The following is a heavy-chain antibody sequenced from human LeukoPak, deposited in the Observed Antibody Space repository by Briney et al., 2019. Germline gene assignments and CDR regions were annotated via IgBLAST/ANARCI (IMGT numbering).Heavy chain of an antibody. CDR3: ARDASYCSGGSCYYYYYYMDV. CDR1: GFTFSSYS. V-gene: IGHV3-21*01. Sequence: PGGSLRLSCAASGFTFSSYSMNWVRQAPGKGLEWVSSISSSSSYIDYADSVKGRFTISRDNAKNSLYLQMTSLRAEDTAVYYCARDASYCSGGSCYYYYYYMDVWGKGTTVTVSS. J-gene: IGHJ6*03. D-gene: IGHD2-15*01. CDR2: ISSSSSYI.